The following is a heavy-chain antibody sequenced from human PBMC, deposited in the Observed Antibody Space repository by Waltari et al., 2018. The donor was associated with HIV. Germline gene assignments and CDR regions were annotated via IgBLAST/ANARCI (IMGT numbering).Heavy chain of an antibody. D-gene: IGHD5-12*01. V-gene: IGHV3-23*04. CDR1: GFSFSSFA. CDR2: MSSSGSST. J-gene: IGHJ3*01. CDR3: AKGMGHSGSALDF. Sequence: EVQLVESGGGLVQPGGSLRLSCVASGFSFSSFALNWVRQAPGKGLEWVSGMSSSGSSTYYADSVKGRFTISRDNSENTLYLQINSLRADDTAGYYCAKGMGHSGSALDFWGQGTMVTVSS.